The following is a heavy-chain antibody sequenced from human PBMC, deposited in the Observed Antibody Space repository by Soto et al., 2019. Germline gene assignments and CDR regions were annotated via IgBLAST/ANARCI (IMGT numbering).Heavy chain of an antibody. CDR2: ISSSSDTI. J-gene: IGHJ4*02. CDR3: VRERRSYYFDY. V-gene: IGHV3-48*02. Sequence: GGSLRLSCAASGFSFSSYSMSWVRQAPGKGLEWISCISSSSDTIYFADSVKGRFAISRDNAKNSLYLQMNRLSDEDTAVYYCVRERRSYYFDYWGQGTLVTVSS. CDR1: GFSFSSYS.